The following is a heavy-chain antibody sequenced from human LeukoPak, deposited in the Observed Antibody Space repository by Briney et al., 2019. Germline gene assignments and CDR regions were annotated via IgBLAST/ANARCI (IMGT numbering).Heavy chain of an antibody. Sequence: SETLSLTCAVYGGSFSGYYWSWIRQPPGKGLEWIGEINHSGSTNYNPSLKSRVTISVDTSKNQFSLKLSSVTAADTAVYYCARDDTMIFDYWGQGTLVTVSS. CDR2: INHSGST. V-gene: IGHV4-34*01. J-gene: IGHJ4*02. D-gene: IGHD3-22*01. CDR1: GGSFSGYY. CDR3: ARDDTMIFDY.